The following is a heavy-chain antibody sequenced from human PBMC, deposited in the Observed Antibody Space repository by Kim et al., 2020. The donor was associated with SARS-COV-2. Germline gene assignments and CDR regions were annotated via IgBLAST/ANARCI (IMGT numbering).Heavy chain of an antibody. V-gene: IGHV4-34*01. CDR2: T. Sequence: TTYSPALTSRDTISVDTSKNQFSLKLSSVTAADTAVYYCASATVMYYFDYWGQGTLVTVSS. CDR3: ASATVMYYFDY. J-gene: IGHJ4*02. D-gene: IGHD4-17*01.